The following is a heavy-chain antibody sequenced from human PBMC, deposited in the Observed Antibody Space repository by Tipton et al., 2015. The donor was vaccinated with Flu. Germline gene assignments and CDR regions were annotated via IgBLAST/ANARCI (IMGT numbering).Heavy chain of an antibody. Sequence: TLSLTCAVYGGSFSGYYWSWIRQPPGKGLEWIGEINHSGSTNYNPSLKSRVTISVDTSKNQFSLKLSSVTAADAAVYYCARGRRGRIHLWLLRENWFAPWGQVTLVTVSS. CDR1: GGSFSGYY. V-gene: IGHV4-34*01. D-gene: IGHD5-18*01. J-gene: IGHJ5*02. CDR3: ARGRRGRIHLWLLRENWFAP. CDR2: INHSGST.